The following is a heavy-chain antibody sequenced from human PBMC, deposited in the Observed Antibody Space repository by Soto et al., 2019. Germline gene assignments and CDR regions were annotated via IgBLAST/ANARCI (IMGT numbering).Heavy chain of an antibody. Sequence: EVQLVESGGALVQPGGSLRLSCAASGFTFSNYWMHWVRQAPGKGLVWVSRINSDGSSTNYAYSAKGRFTISRDNTKNTLYLQMNSLRAEDTAVYYCARVETCSSTSCYSVFDYWGQGTLVTVSS. CDR2: INSDGSST. D-gene: IGHD2-2*01. J-gene: IGHJ4*02. V-gene: IGHV3-74*01. CDR1: GFTFSNYW. CDR3: ARVETCSSTSCYSVFDY.